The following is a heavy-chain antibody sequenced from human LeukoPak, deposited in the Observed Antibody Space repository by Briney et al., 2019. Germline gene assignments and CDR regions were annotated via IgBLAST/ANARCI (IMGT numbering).Heavy chain of an antibody. V-gene: IGHV3-23*05. J-gene: IGHJ5*02. CDR2: MVKSGSST. Sequence: GGSLRLSCATSGFKFSDYVINWVRQVPGKGLEWVSFMVKSGSSTYYADSVKDRFTISRDSSGNTLYLQMDSLRVEDTAVYYCAKARGTCSYTSCYRVFSAWGRGTLVTVSS. D-gene: IGHD2-2*01. CDR3: AKARGTCSYTSCYRVFSA. CDR1: GFKFSDYV.